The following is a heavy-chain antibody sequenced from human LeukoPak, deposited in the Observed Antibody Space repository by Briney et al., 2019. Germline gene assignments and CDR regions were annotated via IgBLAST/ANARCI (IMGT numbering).Heavy chain of an antibody. CDR2: INHSGST. CDR1: GGSLSGYY. V-gene: IGHV4-34*01. CDR3: AREGECSSTSCYTGYIDY. D-gene: IGHD2-2*02. J-gene: IGHJ4*02. Sequence: SETLSLTCAVYGGSLSGYYWSWIRQPPGKWLEWIGEINHSGSTNYNPSLKSRVTISVDTSKNQYSLKLSSVTAADTAVYYCAREGECSSTSCYTGYIDYWGQGTLVTVSS.